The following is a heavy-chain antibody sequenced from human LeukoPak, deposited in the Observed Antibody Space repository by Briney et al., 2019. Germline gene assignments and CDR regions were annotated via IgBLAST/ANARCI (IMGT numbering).Heavy chain of an antibody. CDR2: INHSGST. CDR1: GGSFSGYY. J-gene: IGHJ6*01. V-gene: IGHV4-34*01. D-gene: IGHD3-10*01. CDR3: ARGLRITMVRGVIGYYYGMEV. Sequence: PSETLSLTCAVYGGSFSGYYWSWIRQPPGKGLEWIGEINHSGSTNYNPSLKSRVTISVDTSKNQFSLKLSSVTAADTAVYYCARGLRITMVRGVIGYYYGMEVWGQMTTVT.